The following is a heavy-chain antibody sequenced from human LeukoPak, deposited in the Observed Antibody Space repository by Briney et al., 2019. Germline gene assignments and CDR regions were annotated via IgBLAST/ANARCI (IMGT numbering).Heavy chain of an antibody. D-gene: IGHD1/OR15-1a*01. CDR1: GGSFSGYS. CDR3: ARDLTMEHTFDI. CDR2: INPGGST. Sequence: SETLSLTCAVYGGSFSGYSWSWIRQPPGKGLEWIGEINPGGSTNYNPSLKSRVTISVDTSKNQFSLRLSSVTAADTAVYYCARDLTMEHTFDIWGQGTGVTVSS. J-gene: IGHJ3*02. V-gene: IGHV4-34*01.